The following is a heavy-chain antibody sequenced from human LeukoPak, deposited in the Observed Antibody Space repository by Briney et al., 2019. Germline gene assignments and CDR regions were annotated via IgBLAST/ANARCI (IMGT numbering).Heavy chain of an antibody. D-gene: IGHD5-24*01. CDR3: ARGRDGYNDYFDY. CDR1: GFTFSSYS. J-gene: IGHJ4*02. Sequence: GGSLRLSCAASGFTFSSYSMNWVRQAPGKGLEWVSSISSSSSYIYYADSVKCRFTISRDNAKNSLYLQMNSLRAEDTAVYYCARGRDGYNDYFDYWGQGTLVTVSS. CDR2: ISSSSSYI. V-gene: IGHV3-21*01.